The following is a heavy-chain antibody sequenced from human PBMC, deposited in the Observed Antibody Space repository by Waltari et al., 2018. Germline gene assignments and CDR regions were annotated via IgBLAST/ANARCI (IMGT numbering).Heavy chain of an antibody. Sequence: EVQVVESGGDLIQPGGSLRLSCAVSGFIVSSNYMSWVRQAPGKGLEWVSVIYRGGSSYYVDSVKGRFTISRDNSKNTIYLEMNSLRGEDTAVYFCVGHRFGSGSYFDYWGQGTPVTVSS. V-gene: IGHV3-53*01. J-gene: IGHJ4*02. CDR2: IYRGGSS. CDR1: GFIVSSNY. CDR3: VGHRFGSGSYFDY. D-gene: IGHD3-10*01.